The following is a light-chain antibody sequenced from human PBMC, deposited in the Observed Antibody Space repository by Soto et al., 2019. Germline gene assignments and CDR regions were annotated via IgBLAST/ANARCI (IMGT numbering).Light chain of an antibody. V-gene: IGKV1-5*01. Sequence: DIQITQSPSSLSASIGDRVTITCRASQRISSYLNWYQQRPGKAPKLLIYDVSSLQSGVPSRFSGSGSGTEFTLTISSLQPDDFATYYCQHYKMYSTWTFGQGTKVDIK. CDR2: DVS. CDR1: QRISSY. CDR3: QHYKMYSTWT. J-gene: IGKJ1*01.